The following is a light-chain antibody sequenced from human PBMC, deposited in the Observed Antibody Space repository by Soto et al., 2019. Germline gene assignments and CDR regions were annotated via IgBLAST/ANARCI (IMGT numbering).Light chain of an antibody. J-gene: IGKJ4*01. CDR2: AAS. CDR1: QAISSY. CDR3: QQLNSYPLT. Sequence: IQLTQSPSSLSASVGDRVTITCRASQAISSYLAWYQQKPGKAPNLLIYAASTLQSGVTSRFSGSGSGTDFTLPISSLQPEDFATYFCQQLNSYPLTFGGGTKVEIK. V-gene: IGKV1-9*01.